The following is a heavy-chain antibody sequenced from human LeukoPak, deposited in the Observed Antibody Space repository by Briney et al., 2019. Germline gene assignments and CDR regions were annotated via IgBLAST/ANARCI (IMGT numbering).Heavy chain of an antibody. CDR2: IRYDGSNK. CDR1: GFTFSSYG. V-gene: IGHV3-30*02. D-gene: IGHD3-3*01. J-gene: IGHJ6*03. CDR3: AREPQQFLEWSFDASPDYYYYMDV. Sequence: GGSLRLSCAASGFTFSSYGMHWVRQAPGKGLEWVAFIRYDGSNKYYADSVKGRFTISRDNSKNTLYLQMNSLRVEDTAVYYCAREPQQFLEWSFDASPDYYYYMDVWGKGTTVTVSS.